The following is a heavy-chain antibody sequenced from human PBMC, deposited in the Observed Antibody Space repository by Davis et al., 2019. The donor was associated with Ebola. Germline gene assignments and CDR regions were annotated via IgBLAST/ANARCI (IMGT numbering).Heavy chain of an antibody. J-gene: IGHJ4*02. CDR1: GGSISSYY. V-gene: IGHV4-59*04. CDR2: IYYAGST. D-gene: IGHD3-10*01. Sequence: SETLSLTCTVSGGSISSYYWSWIRQPPGEGLEWIGNIYYAGSTSYNPSLKSRVTISVDTSKNHFSLRLRSVTAADTAVYYCASRTYGSGSYWGQGTLVTVSS. CDR3: ASRTYGSGSY.